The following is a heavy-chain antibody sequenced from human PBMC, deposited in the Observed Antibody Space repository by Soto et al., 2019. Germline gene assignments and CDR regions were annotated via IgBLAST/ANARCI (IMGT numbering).Heavy chain of an antibody. CDR3: ASDPAAGYYYGMDV. Sequence: SETLSLTCAVYGGSFSGYYWSWIRQPPGKGLEWIGEINHSGSTNYNPSLKSRVTISVDTSKNQFSLKLSSVTAADTAVYYCASDPAAGYYYGMDVWGQGTMVTVSS. CDR2: INHSGST. V-gene: IGHV4-34*01. CDR1: GGSFSGYY. J-gene: IGHJ6*02. D-gene: IGHD2-2*01.